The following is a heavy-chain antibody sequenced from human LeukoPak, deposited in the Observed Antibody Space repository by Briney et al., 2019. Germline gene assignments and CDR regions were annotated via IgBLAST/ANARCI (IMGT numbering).Heavy chain of an antibody. CDR1: GFTFSSYA. CDR3: ARGVYTRSSSASSDY. V-gene: IGHV3-66*01. D-gene: IGHD6-6*01. J-gene: IGHJ4*02. Sequence: GGSLRLSCAASGFTFSSYAMSWVRQAPGKGLEWVSVIYSGGSTYYADSVKGRFTISRDNSKNTLYLQMNSLRAEDTAVYYCARGVYTRSSSASSDYWGQGTLVTVSS. CDR2: IYSGGST.